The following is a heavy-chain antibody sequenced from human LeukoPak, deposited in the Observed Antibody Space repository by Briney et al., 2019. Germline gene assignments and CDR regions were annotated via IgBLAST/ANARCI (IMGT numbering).Heavy chain of an antibody. CDR3: ARSYGSGSYNQPNNWFDP. CDR2: IYTSGST. D-gene: IGHD3-10*01. Sequence: PSETLSLTCTVSGGSISSYYWSWIRQPAGKGLEWIGRIYTSGSTNYNPSLKSRVTMSVDTSKNQFSLKLSSVTAADTAVYYCARSYGSGSYNQPNNWFDPWGQGTLATVSS. V-gene: IGHV4-4*07. CDR1: GGSISSYY. J-gene: IGHJ5*02.